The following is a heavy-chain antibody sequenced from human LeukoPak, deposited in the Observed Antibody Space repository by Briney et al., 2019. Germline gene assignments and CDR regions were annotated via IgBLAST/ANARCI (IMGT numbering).Heavy chain of an antibody. V-gene: IGHV4-39*07. CDR2: IYYSGST. D-gene: IGHD2-2*01. J-gene: IGHJ6*03. CDR1: GDSISSSSYY. Sequence: SETLSLTCTVSGDSISSSSYYWGWIRQPPGKGLEWIGSIYYSGSTYYNPSLKSRVTISVDTSKNQFSLKLSSVTAADTAVYYCARGIESIVVVPAARFYYYYYMDVWGKGTTVTISS. CDR3: ARGIESIVVVPAARFYYYYYMDV.